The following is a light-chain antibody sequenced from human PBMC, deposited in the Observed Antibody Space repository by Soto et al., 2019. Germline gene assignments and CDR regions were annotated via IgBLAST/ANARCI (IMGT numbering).Light chain of an antibody. V-gene: IGLV2-14*01. CDR3: SSYTSTTTLVV. Sequence: QSALTQAASVSESPGQSITIPCTGTSSDIGGYNFVSWYQQYPGNAPKLLIYDVTNRPSGVSNRFSGSKSGNTASLTISGLQAEDEAIYYCSSYTSTTTLVVFGGGTKLTVL. J-gene: IGLJ2*01. CDR2: DVT. CDR1: SSDIGGYNF.